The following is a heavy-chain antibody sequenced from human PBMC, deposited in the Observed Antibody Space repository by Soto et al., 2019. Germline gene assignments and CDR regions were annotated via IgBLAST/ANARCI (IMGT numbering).Heavy chain of an antibody. CDR3: ARVGYLRWLVNGVFDY. V-gene: IGHV4-61*01. CDR1: GGPVSSGSYY. D-gene: IGHD6-19*01. J-gene: IGHJ4*02. Sequence: PSETLSLTCTVSGGPVSSGSYYWSWIRQPPGKGLEWIGYIYYSGSTNYNPSLKIRVTISVDTSKNQFSLKLSSVTAADTAVYYCARVGYLRWLVNGVFDYWGQGTLVTVSS. CDR2: IYYSGST.